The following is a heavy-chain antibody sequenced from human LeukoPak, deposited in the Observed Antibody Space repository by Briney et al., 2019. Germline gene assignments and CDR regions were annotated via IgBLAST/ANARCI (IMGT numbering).Heavy chain of an antibody. J-gene: IGHJ4*02. V-gene: IGHV3-30*04. CDR1: GFTFSSYA. CDR2: ISYDGSNK. Sequence: GGSLRLSCVASGFTFSSYAMHWVRQAPGKGLEWVAVISYDGSNKYYADSVKGRFTISRDNSKNTLYLQMNSLRAEDTAVYYCARDILAYCGGDCSFDYWGQGTLVTVSS. D-gene: IGHD2-21*02. CDR3: ARDILAYCGGDCSFDY.